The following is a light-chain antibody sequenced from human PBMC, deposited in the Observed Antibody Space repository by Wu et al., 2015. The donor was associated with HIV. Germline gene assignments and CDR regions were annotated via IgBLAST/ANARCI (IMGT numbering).Light chain of an antibody. CDR2: DTS. CDR3: HQRTTWPRT. Sequence: EIVLTQSPATLSLSPGERATLSCRASQSVSRFLAWYQHKPGQAPRVVIYDTSNRAAGIPARFSGSGSGTDFTRTISSLEPEDFAVYYCHQRTTWPRTFGQGTKVEVK. CDR1: QSVSRF. V-gene: IGKV3-11*01. J-gene: IGKJ1*01.